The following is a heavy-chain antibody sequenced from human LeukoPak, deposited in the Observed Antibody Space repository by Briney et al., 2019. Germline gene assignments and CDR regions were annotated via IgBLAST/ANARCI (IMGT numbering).Heavy chain of an antibody. CDR1: GYTFTGYY. V-gene: IGHV1-8*03. D-gene: IGHD6-6*01. CDR2: MNPNSGNT. CDR3: ARDSSSY. J-gene: IGHJ4*02. Sequence: ASVKVSCKASGYTFTGYYMHWVRQATGQGLEWMGWMNPNSGNTGYAQKFQGRVTITRNTSISTAYMELSNLRSEDTAVYYCARDSSSYWGQGTLVTVSS.